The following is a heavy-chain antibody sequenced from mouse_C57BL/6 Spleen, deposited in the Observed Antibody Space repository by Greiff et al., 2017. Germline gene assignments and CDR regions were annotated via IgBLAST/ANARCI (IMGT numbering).Heavy chain of an antibody. D-gene: IGHD2-10*02. CDR1: GYTFTSYW. CDR3: ARRYGNWYFDY. Sequence: QLQQPGAELVKPGASVKLSCKASGYTFTSYWMQWVKQRPGQGLEWIGEIDPSDSYTNYNQKFKGKATLTVDTSSSTAYMQLSSLTSEDSAVYYCARRYGNWYFDYWGQGTTLTVSS. CDR2: IDPSDSYT. V-gene: IGHV1-50*01. J-gene: IGHJ2*01.